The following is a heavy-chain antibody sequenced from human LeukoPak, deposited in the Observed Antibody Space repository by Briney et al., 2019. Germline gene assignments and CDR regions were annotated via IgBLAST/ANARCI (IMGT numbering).Heavy chain of an antibody. V-gene: IGHV3-30-3*01. D-gene: IGHD3-22*01. CDR2: ISYDGCIE. CDR3: AREADYYYSSGYYYIHYFDY. J-gene: IGHJ4*02. Sequence: APGXGVEGVAVISYDGCIEYFPHSVKGPFSISRDNSKITLYLQMNSLTAEDTAVYYCAREADYYYSSGYYYIHYFDYWGQGTLVTVSS.